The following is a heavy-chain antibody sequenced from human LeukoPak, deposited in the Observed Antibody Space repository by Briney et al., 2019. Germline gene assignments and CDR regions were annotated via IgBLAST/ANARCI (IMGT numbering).Heavy chain of an antibody. Sequence: SETLSLTCTVSGGSISSYYWSWIRQPPGKGLEWIGYIYYSGSTNYNPSLKSRVTISVDTSKNQFSLKLSSVTAADTAVYYCATSAPADNGSSWRVRGYYYYGMDVWGQGTTVTVSS. V-gene: IGHV4-59*01. CDR3: ATSAPADNGSSWRVRGYYYYGMDV. D-gene: IGHD6-13*01. CDR2: IYYSGST. J-gene: IGHJ6*02. CDR1: GGSISSYY.